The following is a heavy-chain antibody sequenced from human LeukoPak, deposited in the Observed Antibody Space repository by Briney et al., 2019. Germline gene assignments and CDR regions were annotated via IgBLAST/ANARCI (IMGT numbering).Heavy chain of an antibody. CDR2: IIGEGHER. CDR3: VRDLGGCSGDCHPY. D-gene: IGHD2-21*01. CDR1: GFIFNNYW. J-gene: IGHJ4*02. Sequence: PGVSLRLSCAGSGFIFNNYWMGWVRQAQGKGLQWVASIIGEGHERHYVDSVKGRFTISRDNAKNSLFLQMDSLRVEDTAVYYCVRDLGGCSGDCHPYWGQGVLVTVSS. V-gene: IGHV3-7*01.